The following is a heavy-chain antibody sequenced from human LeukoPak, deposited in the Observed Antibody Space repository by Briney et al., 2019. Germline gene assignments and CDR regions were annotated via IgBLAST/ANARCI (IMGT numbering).Heavy chain of an antibody. CDR1: GYSFTSYW. CDR2: IYPGGSNT. Sequence: GESLKISCKGSGYSFTSYWIGWVRQMPGKGLEWMGIIYPGGSNTRYSPSFQGQVTISADKSISTAYLQWSSLKASDTAMYYCARLAISSIWSVYFDYWAREPWSPSPQ. CDR3: ARLAISSIWSVYFDY. J-gene: IGHJ4*02. D-gene: IGHD6-13*01. V-gene: IGHV5-51*01.